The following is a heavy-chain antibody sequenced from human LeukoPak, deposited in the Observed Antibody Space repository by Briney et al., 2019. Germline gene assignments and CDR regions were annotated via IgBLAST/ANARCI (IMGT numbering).Heavy chain of an antibody. CDR3: ARVGNVDIVATNSYYFDY. CDR1: GGSISSYY. J-gene: IGHJ4*02. V-gene: IGHV4-59*01. CDR2: IYYSGST. Sequence: SETLSLTCTVSGGSISSYYWSWIRQPPGKGLEWIGYIYYSGSTNYNPSLKSRVTISVDTSKNQFSLKLSSVTAADTAVYYCARVGNVDIVATNSYYFDYWGQGTLVTVSS. D-gene: IGHD5-12*01.